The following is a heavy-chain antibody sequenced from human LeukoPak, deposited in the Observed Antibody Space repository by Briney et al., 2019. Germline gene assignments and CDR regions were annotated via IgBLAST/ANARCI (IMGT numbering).Heavy chain of an antibody. V-gene: IGHV5-51*01. J-gene: IGHJ5*02. CDR1: GYSFTSYW. D-gene: IGHD3-3*01. Sequence: EESVKISCKGSGYSFTSYWIGWVRQMPGKGLEWMGIIYPGDSDTRYSPSFQGQVTISADKSISTAYLQWSSLKASDTAMYYCARQLWSSAFDPWGQGTLVTVSS. CDR3: ARQLWSSAFDP. CDR2: IYPGDSDT.